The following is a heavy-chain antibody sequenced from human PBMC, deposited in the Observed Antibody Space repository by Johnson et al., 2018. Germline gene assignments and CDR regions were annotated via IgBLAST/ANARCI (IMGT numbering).Heavy chain of an antibody. D-gene: IGHD4-17*01. CDR1: GGSISSYY. Sequence: QVQLQESGPGLVKXSETLSLTCTVSGGSISSYYWSWIRQPPGQGLEWIGYIYYSGSTTYHPSPTSRVTISVHTSKNQFSLKLSSVTAAGTAVYYCARARMPYGDYLEYFQHWGQGTLVTVSS. V-gene: IGHV4-59*01. J-gene: IGHJ1*01. CDR2: IYYSGST. CDR3: ARARMPYGDYLEYFQH.